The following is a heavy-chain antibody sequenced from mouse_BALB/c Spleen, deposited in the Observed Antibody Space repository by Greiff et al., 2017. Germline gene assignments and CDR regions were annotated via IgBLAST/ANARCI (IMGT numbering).Heavy chain of an antibody. CDR2: ISNGGGST. Sequence: EVNVVESGGGLVQPGGSLKLSCAASGFTFSSYTMSWVRQTPEKRLEWVAYISNGGGSTYYPDTVKGRFTISRDNAKNTLYLQMSSLKSEDTAMYYCARLYGNYAMDYWGQGTSVTVSS. CDR3: ARLYGNYAMDY. CDR1: GFTFSSYT. D-gene: IGHD2-1*01. V-gene: IGHV5-12-2*01. J-gene: IGHJ4*01.